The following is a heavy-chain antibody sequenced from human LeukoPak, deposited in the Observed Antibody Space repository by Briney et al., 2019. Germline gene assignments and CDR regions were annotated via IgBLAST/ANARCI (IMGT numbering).Heavy chain of an antibody. CDR1: GGSISSYY. CDR3: ARAQTGNIVVVPAAYLNNWFDP. Sequence: PSETLSLTCTVSGGSISSYYWSWIRQPAGKGLEWIGRIYTSGSTNYNPSLKSRVTMSVDTSKNQFSLKLSSVTAADTAVYYCARAQTGNIVVVPAAYLNNWFDPWGQGTLVTVSS. V-gene: IGHV4-4*07. CDR2: IYTSGST. D-gene: IGHD2-2*01. J-gene: IGHJ5*02.